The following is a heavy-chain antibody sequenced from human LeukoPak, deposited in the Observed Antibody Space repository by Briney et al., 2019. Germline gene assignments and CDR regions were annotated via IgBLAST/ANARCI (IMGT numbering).Heavy chain of an antibody. CDR3: AKNTGPNYYDSSGYLWWDY. V-gene: IGHV3-23*01. Sequence: GESLRLSCAASGFTFSSYAMSWARQAPGKGLEWVSAISGSGGSTYYADSVKVRFTISRDNSKNTLYLQMNSLRAEDTAVYYCAKNTGPNYYDSSGYLWWDYWGQGTLVTVSS. CDR2: ISGSGGST. CDR1: GFTFSSYA. D-gene: IGHD3-22*01. J-gene: IGHJ4*02.